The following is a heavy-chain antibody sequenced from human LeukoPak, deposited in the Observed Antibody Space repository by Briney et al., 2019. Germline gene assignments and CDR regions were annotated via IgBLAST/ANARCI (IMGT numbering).Heavy chain of an antibody. CDR2: ISNDGGIE. CDR1: GFTFSNYY. J-gene: IGHJ4*02. Sequence: PGGSLRLSCAAPGFTFSNYYMHWVRQAPGKGLEWVALISNDGGIEYHGDSVRGRFTISRDNSKNTLYLRMNSLRAEDTALYYCASARGYSSEYKWGQGTLVTVSS. CDR3: ASARGYSSEYK. D-gene: IGHD6-19*01. V-gene: IGHV3-30*03.